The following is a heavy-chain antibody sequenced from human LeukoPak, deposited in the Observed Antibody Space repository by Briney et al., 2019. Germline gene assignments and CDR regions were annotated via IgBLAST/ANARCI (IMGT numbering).Heavy chain of an antibody. Sequence: PGGSLRLSCAASGFTFSSYSMKWVRQAGGKGLEWVSYISRSSSTIYYADSVKGRFTISRDNAKNSLYLQMNSLRAEDTAVYYCARDYCSSTSCYIYWFDRWGQGTLVTVSS. D-gene: IGHD2-2*02. J-gene: IGHJ5*02. CDR3: ARDYCSSTSCYIYWFDR. V-gene: IGHV3-48*04. CDR1: GFTFSSYS. CDR2: ISRSSSTI.